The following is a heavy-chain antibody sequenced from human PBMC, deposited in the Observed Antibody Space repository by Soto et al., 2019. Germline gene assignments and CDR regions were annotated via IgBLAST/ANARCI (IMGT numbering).Heavy chain of an antibody. V-gene: IGHV4-4*02. Sequence: QVQLQASGPGLVKPSGTLSRTCAVSGGSISTSNWWRWVRQPPGKGLEWIGEVYRTGSTNYNPSLETRLTISVDKSKNQFSLKLTSVTAADTAVYYCARARATIAAAAIFDCWGQGTLVTVSS. CDR2: VYRTGST. CDR1: GGSISTSNW. J-gene: IGHJ4*02. CDR3: ARARATIAAAAIFDC. D-gene: IGHD6-13*01.